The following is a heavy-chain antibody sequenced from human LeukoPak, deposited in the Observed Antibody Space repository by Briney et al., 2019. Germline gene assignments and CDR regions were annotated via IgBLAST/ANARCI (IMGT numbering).Heavy chain of an antibody. CDR3: ARVGLYSSSSAYYFDY. CDR2: INPNSGGT. D-gene: IGHD6-6*01. Sequence: GASVKVSCKASGYTFTGYYMHWVRQAPGQGLEWMGWINPNSGGTNYAQKFQGRVTMTRDSSISTAYMELSRLRSDDTAVYYCARVGLYSSSSAYYFDYWGQGTLATVSS. V-gene: IGHV1-2*02. J-gene: IGHJ4*02. CDR1: GYTFTGYY.